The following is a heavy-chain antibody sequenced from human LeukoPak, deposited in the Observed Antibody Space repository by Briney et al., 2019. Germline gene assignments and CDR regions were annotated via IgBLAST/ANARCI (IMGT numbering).Heavy chain of an antibody. Sequence: GGSLRLSCAASGFTFSSYEMSWVRQAPGKGLEWVSAISGRGGSTYYADSVKGRFTISRDNSKNTLYLQMNSLRAEDTAEYYCAKILNYFDSIYAFDMWGQGTMVTVSS. J-gene: IGHJ3*02. V-gene: IGHV3-23*01. D-gene: IGHD3-22*01. CDR3: AKILNYFDSIYAFDM. CDR1: GFTFSSYE. CDR2: ISGRGGST.